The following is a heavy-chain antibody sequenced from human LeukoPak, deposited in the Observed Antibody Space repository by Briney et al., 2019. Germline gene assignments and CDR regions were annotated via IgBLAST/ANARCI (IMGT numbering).Heavy chain of an antibody. V-gene: IGHV3-13*01. D-gene: IGHD1-26*01. CDR3: ARDRRGSGSFFDY. J-gene: IGHJ4*02. CDR1: GFTFSSYD. Sequence: GGSLRLSCAASGFTFSSYDLHWVRQATGKGLEWVSAICTAGDTYYPGPVKGRFTISSENAKNSLYLQMNSLRAGDTAVYYCARDRRGSGSFFDYWGQGTLVTVSS. CDR2: ICTAGDT.